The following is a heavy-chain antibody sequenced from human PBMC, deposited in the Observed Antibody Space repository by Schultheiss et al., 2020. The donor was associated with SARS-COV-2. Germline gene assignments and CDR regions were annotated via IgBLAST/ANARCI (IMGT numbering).Heavy chain of an antibody. CDR1: GGSFSGYY. D-gene: IGHD3-22*01. CDR2: IYYSGST. CDR3: ARGGGPRPYYYDSSGYYYARYFDL. V-gene: IGHV4-34*01. J-gene: IGHJ2*01. Sequence: SETLSLTCAVYGGSFSGYYWSWIRQPPGKGLEWIGSIYYSGSTYYNPSLKSRVTISVDTSKNQFSLKLSSVTAADTAVYYCARGGGPRPYYYDSSGYYYARYFDLWGRGTLVTVSS.